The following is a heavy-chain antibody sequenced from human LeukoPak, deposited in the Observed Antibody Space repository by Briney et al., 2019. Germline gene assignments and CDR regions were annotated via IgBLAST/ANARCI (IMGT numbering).Heavy chain of an antibody. CDR1: GGSISSYY. CDR2: IYYSGST. Sequence: KPSETLSLTCTVSGGSISSYYWSWIRQPPGKGLEWIGYIYYSGSTNYNPSLKSRVTISVDTSKNQFSLKLSSVTAADTAVYYCARVGSGTFDYWGQGTLVTVLS. CDR3: ARVGSGTFDY. D-gene: IGHD3-10*01. V-gene: IGHV4-59*01. J-gene: IGHJ4*02.